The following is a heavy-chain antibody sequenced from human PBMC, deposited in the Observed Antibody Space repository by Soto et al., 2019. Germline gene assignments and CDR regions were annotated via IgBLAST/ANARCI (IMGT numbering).Heavy chain of an antibody. Sequence: PSETLSLTCTVSGGSVNIGSFYWSWIRQPPGKGLEWIGHMYYTGRTNYNLSLQRRVTISSGASKNPFSLKVNSVTAADTAVYYCVRIGDRDPYYRAVTRGQGILVIVSS. D-gene: IGHD1-26*01. CDR3: VRIGDRDPYYRAVT. CDR2: MYYTGRT. V-gene: IGHV4-61*01. J-gene: IGHJ4*02. CDR1: GGSVNIGSFY.